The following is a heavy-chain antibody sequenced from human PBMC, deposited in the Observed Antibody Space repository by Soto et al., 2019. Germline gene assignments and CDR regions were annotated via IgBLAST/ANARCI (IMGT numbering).Heavy chain of an antibody. D-gene: IGHD3-16*01. J-gene: IGHJ4*02. Sequence: GSLRLSCAASGFTFSSYAMHWVRQAPGKGLGWVAVISYDGSNKYYADSVKGPFTISRDNSKNTLYMKMNSLRAEDTAVYYCARDNARGIRLYYFDYWGQGTLVTVSS. CDR3: ARDNARGIRLYYFDY. CDR2: ISYDGSNK. V-gene: IGHV3-30-3*01. CDR1: GFTFSSYA.